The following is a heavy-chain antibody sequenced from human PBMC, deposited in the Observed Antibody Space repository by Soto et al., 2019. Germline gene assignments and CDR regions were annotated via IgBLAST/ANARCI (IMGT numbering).Heavy chain of an antibody. D-gene: IGHD6-6*01. Sequence: ASVRVSCKASGYTFTSYGVSWVRQAPGQGLEWMGWISAYNGNTNYAQKLQDRVTMTIDTSASTAYMELRSLRSDDTAVYYCARDTTHPSKAAREPFDYWGQG. CDR2: ISAYNGNT. CDR3: ARDTTHPSKAAREPFDY. J-gene: IGHJ4*02. CDR1: GYTFTSYG. V-gene: IGHV1-18*01.